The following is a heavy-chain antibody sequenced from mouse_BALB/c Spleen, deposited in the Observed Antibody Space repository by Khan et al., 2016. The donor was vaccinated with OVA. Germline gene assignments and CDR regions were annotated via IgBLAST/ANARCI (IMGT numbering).Heavy chain of an antibody. V-gene: IGHV1S41*01. CDR2: IAPGSGSS. Sequence: DLVKPGASVKLSCKASGYTFTSYWINWIKQRPGQGLEWIGRIAPGSGSSSYKEKFKGKATLTVDTSSSTAYIQLSSLSSEDSAVYVGARENYYGSRRYAMDYWGQGTSVTVSS. J-gene: IGHJ4*01. CDR3: ARENYYGSRRYAMDY. D-gene: IGHD1-1*01. CDR1: GYTFTSYW.